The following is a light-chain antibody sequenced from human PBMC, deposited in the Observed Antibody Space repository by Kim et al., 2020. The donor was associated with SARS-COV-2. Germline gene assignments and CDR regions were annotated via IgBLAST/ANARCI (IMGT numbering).Light chain of an antibody. J-gene: IGKJ5*01. CDR2: GAS. Sequence: LSPGERATLSCRASQSVSNNYLAWYQQKPGQAPRLLIYGASSRATGIPDRFSGSGSGTDFTLTISRLEPEDFAVYYGQQYSSSVTFGQGTRLEIK. V-gene: IGKV3-20*01. CDR1: QSVSNNY. CDR3: QQYSSSVT.